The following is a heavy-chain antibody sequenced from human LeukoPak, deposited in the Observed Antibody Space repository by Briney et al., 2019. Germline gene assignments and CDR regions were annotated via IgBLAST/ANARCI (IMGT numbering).Heavy chain of an antibody. J-gene: IGHJ4*02. V-gene: IGHV1-69*05. D-gene: IGHD6-19*01. CDR3: ARAPGYRSGWQLFDY. CDR1: GGTFSSYA. CDR2: IIPISGTA. Sequence: SVNVSCKASGGTFSSYAISWVRQAPGQGLEWMGRIIPISGTANYAQKFQGRVTITTDESTSTAYMELSSLRSEDTAVYYCARAPGYRSGWQLFDYWGQGTLVTVSS.